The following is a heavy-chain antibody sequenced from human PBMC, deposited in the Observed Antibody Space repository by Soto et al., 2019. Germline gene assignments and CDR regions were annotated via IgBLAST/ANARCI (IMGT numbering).Heavy chain of an antibody. V-gene: IGHV4-59*08. D-gene: IGHD5-12*01. CDR3: ARREYSGYDSYYFDY. J-gene: IGHJ4*02. CDR2: IYYSGST. Sequence: NPSETLSLTCTVSGGSISSYYWSWIRQPPGKGLEWIGYIYYSGSTNYNPSLKSRVTISVDTSKNQFSLKLSSVTAADTAVYYCARREYSGYDSYYFDYWGQGTLVTVSS. CDR1: GGSISSYY.